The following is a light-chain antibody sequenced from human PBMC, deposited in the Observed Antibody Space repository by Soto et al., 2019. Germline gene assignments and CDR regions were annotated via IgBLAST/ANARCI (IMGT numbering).Light chain of an antibody. Sequence: IHMTHSPSTLSASLGDMVTITFRASESISKWLAWYQQKPGKAPKLLIYAASSLQSGVPSRFSGSGSGTDFTLTISSLQPEDFAIYYCQQSYSSPQTFGQGTKVDIK. CDR3: QQSYSSPQT. J-gene: IGKJ1*01. CDR1: ESISKW. CDR2: AAS. V-gene: IGKV1-39*01.